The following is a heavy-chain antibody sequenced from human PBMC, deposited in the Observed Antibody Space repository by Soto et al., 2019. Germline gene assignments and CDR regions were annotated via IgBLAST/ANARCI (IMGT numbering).Heavy chain of an antibody. V-gene: IGHV3-30-3*01. J-gene: IGHJ4*02. CDR3: AREEPIVVVPAATFDY. CDR2: ISYDGSNK. CDR1: GFTFSSYA. D-gene: IGHD2-2*01. Sequence: GGSLRLSCAASGFTFSSYAMHWVRQAPGKGLEWVAVISYDGSNKYYADSVKGRFTISRDNSKNTLYLQMNSLRAEDTAVYYCAREEPIVVVPAATFDYWGQGTLVTVSS.